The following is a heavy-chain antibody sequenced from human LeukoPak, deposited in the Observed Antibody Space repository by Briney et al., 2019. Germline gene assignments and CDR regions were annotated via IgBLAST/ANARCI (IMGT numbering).Heavy chain of an antibody. CDR3: ARDWCGGDCYAFDI. Sequence: GGSLRLSCAASGFTFSSYAMHWVRQAPGKGLEYVSAISSNGGSTYYANSVKGRFTISRDNSKNTLYLQMGSLRAEDMAVYYCARDWCGGDCYAFDIWGQGTMVTVSS. CDR1: GFTFSSYA. J-gene: IGHJ3*02. D-gene: IGHD2-21*01. CDR2: ISSNGGST. V-gene: IGHV3-64*01.